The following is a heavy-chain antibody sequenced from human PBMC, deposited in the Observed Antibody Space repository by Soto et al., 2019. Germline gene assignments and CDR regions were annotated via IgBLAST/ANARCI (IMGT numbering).Heavy chain of an antibody. CDR1: GFTFIDYY. CDR3: ATGRGVNFYYGMDV. Sequence: GGSLRLSCAASGFTFIDYYMSWILQAPGKGLEWVSYISSSGSTICYADSVKGRFTISRDNAKNSLYLQMNSLRAEDTAVYYCATGRGVNFYYGMDVWGQGTTVTVSS. CDR2: ISSSGSTI. J-gene: IGHJ6*02. V-gene: IGHV3-11*01. D-gene: IGHD3-10*01.